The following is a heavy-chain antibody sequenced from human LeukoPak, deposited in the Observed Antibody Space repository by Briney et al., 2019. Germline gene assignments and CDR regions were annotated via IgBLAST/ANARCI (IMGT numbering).Heavy chain of an antibody. CDR3: ARGLRDGAFDY. CDR2: IYYSGST. D-gene: IGHD3-10*01. CDR1: GGSISSYY. V-gene: IGHV4-59*01. J-gene: IGHJ4*02. Sequence: SETLSLTCTVSGGSISSYYWSWIRQPPGKGLEWIGYIYYSGSTNYNPSLKSRVIISVDTSKNQFSLKLSSVTAADTAVYYCARGLRDGAFDYWGQGTLVTVSS.